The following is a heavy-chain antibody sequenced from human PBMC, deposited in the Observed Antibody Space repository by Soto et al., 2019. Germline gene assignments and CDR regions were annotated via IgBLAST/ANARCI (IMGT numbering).Heavy chain of an antibody. CDR2: ISYDGSNK. Sequence: GGSLRLSCAASGFTFSSYAMHWVRQAPGKGLEWVAVISYDGSNKYYADSVKGRFTISRDNSKSTLYLQMNSLRAEDTAVYYCARDNRAYGDYVFDYWGQGTLVTVSS. J-gene: IGHJ4*02. D-gene: IGHD4-17*01. V-gene: IGHV3-30-3*01. CDR3: ARDNRAYGDYVFDY. CDR1: GFTFSSYA.